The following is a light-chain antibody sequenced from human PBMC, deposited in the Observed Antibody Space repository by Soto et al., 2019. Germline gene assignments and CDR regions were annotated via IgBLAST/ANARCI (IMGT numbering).Light chain of an antibody. V-gene: IGLV1-40*01. Sequence: QSVLTQPPSVSGAPGQRVTISCTGSSSNIGAGYDVHWYQQLPGTAPNLLIYDNNNRPSGVPDRFSGSKSGTSASLAITGLQPEDEADYYCQSYDSSLSGYVFGTGTKVTVL. J-gene: IGLJ1*01. CDR1: SSNIGAGYD. CDR2: DNN. CDR3: QSYDSSLSGYV.